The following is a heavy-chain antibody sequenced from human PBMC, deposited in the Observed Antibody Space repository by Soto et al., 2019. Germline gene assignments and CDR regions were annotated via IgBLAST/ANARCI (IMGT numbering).Heavy chain of an antibody. J-gene: IGHJ4*02. CDR1: GYTFTSYG. CDR3: ARLENFDWLFTDDY. D-gene: IGHD3-9*01. Sequence: ASVKVSCKASGYTFTSYGISWVRQAPGQGLEWMGWISAYNGNTNYAQKLQGRVTMTTDTSTSTAYMELRSLRSDDTAVYYCARLENFDWLFTDDYWGQGTLVTVSS. V-gene: IGHV1-18*01. CDR2: ISAYNGNT.